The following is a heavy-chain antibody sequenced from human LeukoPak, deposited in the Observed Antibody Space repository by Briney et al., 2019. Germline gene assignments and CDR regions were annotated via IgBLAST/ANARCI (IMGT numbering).Heavy chain of an antibody. CDR3: ARVAGSIDY. CDR2: MNPNSGYT. Sequence: GASVKVSCKASGYTFTTYDINWVRQSTGQGLEWMGWMNPNSGYTGYAQKFQGRVTITRDTSISTAYMELSSLRSEDTAVYYCARVAGSIDYWGQGTLVTVSS. CDR1: GYTFTTYD. D-gene: IGHD6-19*01. J-gene: IGHJ4*02. V-gene: IGHV1-8*03.